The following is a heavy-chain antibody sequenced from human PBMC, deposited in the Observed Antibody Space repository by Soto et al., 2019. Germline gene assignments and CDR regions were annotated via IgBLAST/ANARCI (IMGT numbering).Heavy chain of an antibody. V-gene: IGHV1-2*04. Sequence: ASVKVSCKASGYTFTGYYMHWVRQAPGQGLEWMGWINPNSGGTNYAQKFQGWVTMTRDTSISTAYMELSRLRSDDTAVYYCARGGLYDFWSGYYFLSGGPNGMDVWGQGTTVTVSS. CDR3: ARGGLYDFWSGYYFLSGGPNGMDV. CDR2: INPNSGGT. D-gene: IGHD3-3*01. CDR1: GYTFTGYY. J-gene: IGHJ6*02.